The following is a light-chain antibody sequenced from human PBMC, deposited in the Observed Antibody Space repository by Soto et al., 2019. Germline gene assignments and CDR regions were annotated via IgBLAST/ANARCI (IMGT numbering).Light chain of an antibody. CDR2: GAS. Sequence: DIVLTQSPATLSVSPGERATLSCRASQNVDSNYLAWYQQKPGQAPRLLIYGASSRATGIPARFSGSGSGTEFTLTISSLQSEDFAVYYCQQYNNWPRTFGQGTKVDIK. J-gene: IGKJ1*01. V-gene: IGKV3-15*01. CDR1: QNVDSN. CDR3: QQYNNWPRT.